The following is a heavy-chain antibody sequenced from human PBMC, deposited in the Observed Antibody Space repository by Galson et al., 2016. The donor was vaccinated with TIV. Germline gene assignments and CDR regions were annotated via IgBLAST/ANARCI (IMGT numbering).Heavy chain of an antibody. V-gene: IGHV4-31*02. CDR2: ISHSGTT. D-gene: IGHD3-3*01. J-gene: IGHJ5*02. Sequence: ISHSGTTYYNSSLKSRVTISVDTSKNQFSLTLSSVTAADTAMYFCARGRTTIFGVVAAWFDPWGQGTLVTVSS. CDR3: ARGRTTIFGVVAAWFDP.